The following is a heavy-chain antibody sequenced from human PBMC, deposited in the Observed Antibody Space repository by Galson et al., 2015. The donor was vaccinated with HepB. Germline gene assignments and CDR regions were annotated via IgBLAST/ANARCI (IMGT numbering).Heavy chain of an antibody. D-gene: IGHD2-2*01. J-gene: IGHJ4*02. CDR2: AYFRSKWYY. V-gene: IGHV6-1*01. CDR3: AGAGYGRSTYCFFAY. CDR1: GDSVSGNIVS. Sequence: CAISGDSVSGNIVSWNRIRQSSSRGLEWLGRAYFRSKWYYDYAISVKSRITINPDTSENQFSLQLHSVTPEDTAVYYCAGAGYGRSTYCFFAYWGQGTLVTVSS.